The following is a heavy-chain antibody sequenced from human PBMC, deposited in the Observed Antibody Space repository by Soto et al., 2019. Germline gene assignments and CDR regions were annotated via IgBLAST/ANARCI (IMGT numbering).Heavy chain of an antibody. CDR1: GFTFRNYW. J-gene: IGHJ5*02. CDR3: ASSDWLDP. Sequence: PGGSLRLSCAASGFTFRNYWMHWVRQAPGKGLVWVSRIKNDGSITSYADSVRGRFTISRDNAKNTLYLQMNSLTVEDTAVYYCASSDWLDPWGQGTLVTVSS. CDR2: IKNDGSIT. D-gene: IGHD1-26*01. V-gene: IGHV3-74*01.